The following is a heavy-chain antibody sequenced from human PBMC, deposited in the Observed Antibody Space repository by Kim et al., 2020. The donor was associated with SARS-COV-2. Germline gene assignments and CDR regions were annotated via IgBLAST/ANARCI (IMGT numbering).Heavy chain of an antibody. CDR3: ARGGSSRFDY. CDR1: GFTFATYW. V-gene: IGHV3-7*03. CDR2: IKSDGTEI. D-gene: IGHD2-2*01. Sequence: GGSLRLSCAASGFTFATYWMSWVRQAPGKGLEWVANIKSDGTEIFYVDSVRGRLTISRDNANNSVFLQMNSLRVEDTAVFYCARGGSSRFDYWGQGTLVTVSS. J-gene: IGHJ4*02.